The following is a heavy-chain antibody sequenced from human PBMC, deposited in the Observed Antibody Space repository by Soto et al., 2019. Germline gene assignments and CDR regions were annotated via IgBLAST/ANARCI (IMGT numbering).Heavy chain of an antibody. CDR1: GGSISSSSYY. J-gene: IGHJ4*02. D-gene: IGHD6-6*01. CDR3: ARQAFRIAARPIDY. V-gene: IGHV4-39*01. Sequence: PSETLSLTCTVSGGSISSSSYYWGWIRQPPGKGLEWIGSIYYSGSTYYNPSLKSRVTISVDMSKNQFSLKLSSVTAADTAVYYCARQAFRIAARPIDYWGQGTLVTVSS. CDR2: IYYSGST.